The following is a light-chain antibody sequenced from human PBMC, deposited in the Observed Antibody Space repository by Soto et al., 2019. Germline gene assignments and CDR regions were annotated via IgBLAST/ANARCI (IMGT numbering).Light chain of an antibody. V-gene: IGKV1-12*01. J-gene: IGKJ4*01. CDR2: GAS. Sequence: DIQMTQSPSLVSASVGDRVTITCRASQGVTSGLAWYQQKPGKAPNLLIYGASNLQSGVPSRFSGSGSGTDFTLTISSLQPEDFATYYCQQADCFPLTFGGGTKV. CDR3: QQADCFPLT. CDR1: QGVTSG.